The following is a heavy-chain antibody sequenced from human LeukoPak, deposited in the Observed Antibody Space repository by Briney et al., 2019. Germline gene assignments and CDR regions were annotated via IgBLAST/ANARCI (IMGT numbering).Heavy chain of an antibody. CDR2: FDPEDGET. D-gene: IGHD3-22*01. V-gene: IGHV1-24*01. CDR1: GYTLTELS. Sequence: GASVKVSCKVSGYTLTELSMHWVRQAPGKGLEWMGGFDPEDGETIYAQKFQGRVTMTRDTSISTAYMELSRLRSDDTAVYYCARRGYYDSSGQLDYWGQGTLVTVSS. J-gene: IGHJ4*02. CDR3: ARRGYYDSSGQLDY.